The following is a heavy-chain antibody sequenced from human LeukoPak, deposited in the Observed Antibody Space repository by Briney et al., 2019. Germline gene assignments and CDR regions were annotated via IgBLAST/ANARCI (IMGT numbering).Heavy chain of an antibody. D-gene: IGHD6-13*01. Sequence: SETLSLTCTVSGGSISSSSYYWGWIRQPPGKGLEWIGSIYYSGSTYYNPSLKSRVTISVDTSKNQFSLKLSSVTAADTAVYYCARDRDSSSWYDWFDPWGQGTLVTVSS. V-gene: IGHV4-39*02. CDR1: GGSISSSSYY. J-gene: IGHJ5*02. CDR3: ARDRDSSSWYDWFDP. CDR2: IYYSGST.